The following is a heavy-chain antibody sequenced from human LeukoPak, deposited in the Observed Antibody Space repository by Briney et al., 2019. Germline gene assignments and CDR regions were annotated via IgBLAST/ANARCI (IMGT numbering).Heavy chain of an antibody. CDR2: IYTSGIT. V-gene: IGHV4-61*02. D-gene: IGHD5-24*01. Sequence: SQTLSLTCTVSGGSISSGNYYWSCLRQPAGKVLEWIGRIYTSGITNYNPSLKSRFTISVDTSKNQFSLKLSSVTAADTAVYYWARFDGYKRSYYFDYWGQGTLVTVSS. CDR3: ARFDGYKRSYYFDY. J-gene: IGHJ4*02. CDR1: GGSISSGNYY.